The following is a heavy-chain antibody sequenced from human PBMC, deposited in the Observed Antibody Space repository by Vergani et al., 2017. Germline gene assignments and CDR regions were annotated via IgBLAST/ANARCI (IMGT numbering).Heavy chain of an antibody. CDR3: AKGDHYYDSSGPPYXFDP. Sequence: QVQLVESGGGVVQPGRSLRLSCAASGFTFSSYGMHWVRQAPGKGLEWVAVISYDGSNKYYADSVKGRFTISRDNSKNTLYLQMNSLRAEDTAVYYCAKGDHYYDSSGPPYXFDPWGQGTLVTVSS. CDR1: GFTFSSYG. J-gene: IGHJ5*02. CDR2: ISYDGSNK. D-gene: IGHD3-22*01. V-gene: IGHV3-30*18.